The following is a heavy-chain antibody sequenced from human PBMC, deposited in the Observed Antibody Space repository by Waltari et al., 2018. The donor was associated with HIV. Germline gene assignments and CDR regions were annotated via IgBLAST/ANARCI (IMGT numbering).Heavy chain of an antibody. V-gene: IGHV3-23*01. Sequence: ELQLLESGGALAQQGGSLSLSCAASGFGFSDSAMTWVRQAPGKGLELISSIPVDQKTSYVDPVKGRFSISRENSRNGVALSMNALRGEDTAIYYCSQEAGKHGYSFFGFWGQGTLVAVSS. J-gene: IGHJ4*02. CDR1: GFGFSDSA. D-gene: IGHD2-21*01. CDR2: IPVDQKT. CDR3: SQEAGKHGYSFFGF.